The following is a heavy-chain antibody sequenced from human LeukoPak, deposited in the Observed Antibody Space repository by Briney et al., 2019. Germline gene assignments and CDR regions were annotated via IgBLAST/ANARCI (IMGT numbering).Heavy chain of an antibody. CDR3: AKARGYCSGGSCPFDY. CDR2: ISSSGDNT. CDR1: GFMFGSYA. V-gene: IGHV3-23*01. D-gene: IGHD2-15*01. J-gene: IGHJ4*02. Sequence: GGSLRLSCAASGFMFGSYAMSWVRQAPGKGLEWVSGISSSGDNTYHADSVKGRLTISRDTSKKTLYLQMNRLRAEDTAVYYCAKARGYCSGGSCPFDYWGQGTLVTVSS.